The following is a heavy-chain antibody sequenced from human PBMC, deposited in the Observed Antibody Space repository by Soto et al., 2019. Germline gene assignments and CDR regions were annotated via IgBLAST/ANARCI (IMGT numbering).Heavy chain of an antibody. CDR2: IYHTGTT. CDR3: ARQRGARPLDY. D-gene: IGHD6-6*01. V-gene: IGHV4-4*01. Sequence: QVQLQESGPGLVKPAETLSLTCAVSGDTIVSTRWWSWVRQPPGKGLEWIGEIYHTGTTYYNPSLKSRVIISIDTSKNQFSLNLTSVTAADTAVYFWARQRGARPLDYWGQGTLVTVSS. CDR1: GDTIVSTRW. J-gene: IGHJ4*02.